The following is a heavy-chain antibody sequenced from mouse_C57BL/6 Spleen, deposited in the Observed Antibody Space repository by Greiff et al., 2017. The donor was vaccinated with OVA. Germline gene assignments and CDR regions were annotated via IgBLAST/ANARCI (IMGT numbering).Heavy chain of an antibody. J-gene: IGHJ2*01. Sequence: QVQLKESGAELVRPGASVTLSCKASGYTFTDYEMHWVKQTPVHGLEWIGAIDPETGGTAYNQKFKGKAILTADKSSSTAYMELRSLTSEDSAVYYCTRSGDYGSVYYFDYWGQGTTLTVSS. CDR2: IDPETGGT. D-gene: IGHD1-1*01. CDR1: GYTFTDYE. V-gene: IGHV1-15*01. CDR3: TRSGDYGSVYYFDY.